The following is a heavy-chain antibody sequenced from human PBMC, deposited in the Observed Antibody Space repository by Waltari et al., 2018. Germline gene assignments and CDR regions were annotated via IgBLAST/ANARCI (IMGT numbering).Heavy chain of an antibody. Sequence: QVQLQESGPGLVKPSETLSLTCTVSGGSISSHSWSWIRQPPGKGLEWIGYIYYSGSTNYNPSLKSRVTISVDTSKNQFSLKLSSVTAADTAVYYCAGSSRTLDYWGQGTLVTVSS. CDR2: IYYSGST. D-gene: IGHD6-13*01. J-gene: IGHJ4*02. CDR3: AGSSRTLDY. CDR1: GGSISSHS. V-gene: IGHV4-59*11.